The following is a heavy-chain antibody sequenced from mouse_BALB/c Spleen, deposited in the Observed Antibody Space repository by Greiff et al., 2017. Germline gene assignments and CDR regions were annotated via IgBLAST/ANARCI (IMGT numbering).Heavy chain of an antibody. CDR2: ISDGGSYT. CDR1: GFTFSDYY. V-gene: IGHV5-4*02. J-gene: IGHJ4*01. Sequence: DVKLVESGGGLVKPGGSLKLSCAASGFTFSDYYMYWVRQTPEKRLEWVATISDGGSYTYYPDSVKGRFTISRDNAKNNLYLQMSSLKSEDTAMYYCARDRELPMDYWGQGTSVTVSS. D-gene: IGHD3-1*01. CDR3: ARDRELPMDY.